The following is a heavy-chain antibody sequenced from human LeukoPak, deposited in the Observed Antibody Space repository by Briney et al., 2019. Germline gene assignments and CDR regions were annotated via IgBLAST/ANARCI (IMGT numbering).Heavy chain of an antibody. Sequence: SETLSLTCTVSGYSISSGYYWGWIRQPPGKGLEWIGSIYHSGSTYYNPSLKSRVTISVDKSKNQFSLKLSSVTAADTAVYYCARVPSGFGELFTYLDYWGQGTLVTVSS. CDR3: ARVPSGFGELFTYLDY. CDR2: IYHSGST. CDR1: GYSISSGYY. J-gene: IGHJ4*02. D-gene: IGHD3-10*01. V-gene: IGHV4-38-2*02.